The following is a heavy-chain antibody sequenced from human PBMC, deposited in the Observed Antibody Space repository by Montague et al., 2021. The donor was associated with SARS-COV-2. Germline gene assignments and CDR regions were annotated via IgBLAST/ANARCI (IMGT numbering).Heavy chain of an antibody. J-gene: IGHJ6*02. CDR2: ISYDGSNK. CDR1: GFTFSNYG. Sequence: SLRLSCAASGFTFSNYGMHWVRQAPGEGLEWVAVISYDGSNKYYADSVKGRFTISRDNSKNTLYLQMNSLRAEDTAVYYCAGSLLEYYGMDVRGQGTTVTVSS. D-gene: IGHD3-3*01. CDR3: AGSLLEYYGMDV. V-gene: IGHV3-30*03.